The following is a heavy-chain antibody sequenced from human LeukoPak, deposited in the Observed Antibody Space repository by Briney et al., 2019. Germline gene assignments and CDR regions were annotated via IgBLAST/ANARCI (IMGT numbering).Heavy chain of an antibody. Sequence: PSETLSLTCAVYGESFSGYYWNYIRQPPGKGLEWIGEISHSGSTNYNPSLKSRVTISVDTSKNQFSLKLSSVTSADTAVYYCARRDQRLLSDYWGQGTLVTVSS. J-gene: IGHJ4*02. CDR3: ARRDQRLLSDY. CDR1: GESFSGYY. V-gene: IGHV4-34*01. CDR2: ISHSGST. D-gene: IGHD2-15*01.